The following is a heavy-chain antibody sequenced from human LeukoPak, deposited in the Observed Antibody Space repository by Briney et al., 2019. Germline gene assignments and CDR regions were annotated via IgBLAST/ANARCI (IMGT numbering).Heavy chain of an antibody. CDR3: AKDLYCSSTSCYYRIDYYYGMDV. J-gene: IGHJ6*02. D-gene: IGHD2-2*01. Sequence: GGSLRLSCAASGFPFSSYSMTWVRQAPGKGLEWVANIKPDGTTKFYVDSVKGRFTISRDNSKNTLYLQMNSLRAEDTAVYYCAKDLYCSSTSCYYRIDYYYGMDVWGQGTTVTVSS. V-gene: IGHV3-7*01. CDR2: IKPDGTTK. CDR1: GFPFSSYS.